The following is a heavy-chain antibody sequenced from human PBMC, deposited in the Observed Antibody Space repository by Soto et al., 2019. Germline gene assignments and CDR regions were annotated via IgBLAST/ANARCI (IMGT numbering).Heavy chain of an antibody. Sequence: GGSLRLSCVSFGFTFRNYWVHWVRQAPGKGLVWVSRINSDGSSTSQPDSVKGRSTIYRDNAKNTLYLQMNSLRAEDTAVYYCARGAYYDFWSGYDFDYWGQG. CDR1: GFTFRNYW. V-gene: IGHV3-74*01. CDR3: ARGAYYDFWSGYDFDY. CDR2: INSDGSST. D-gene: IGHD3-3*01. J-gene: IGHJ4*02.